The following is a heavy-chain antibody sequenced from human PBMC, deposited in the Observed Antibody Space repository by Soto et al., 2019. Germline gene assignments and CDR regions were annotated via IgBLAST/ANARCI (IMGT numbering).Heavy chain of an antibody. CDR1: GLTFSSYE. J-gene: IGHJ4*02. CDR2: ISSSGTTI. D-gene: IGHD3-10*01. Sequence: GGSLRLSCVASGLTFSSYEMNWVRQAPGKGLECISYISSSGTTIYYADSVKGRFTTSRDNAKNSLFLQMNSLRAEDTAVYYCASSYYYGSGTYYKGLGYWGQGTLVTVSS. V-gene: IGHV3-48*03. CDR3: ASSYYYGSGTYYKGLGY.